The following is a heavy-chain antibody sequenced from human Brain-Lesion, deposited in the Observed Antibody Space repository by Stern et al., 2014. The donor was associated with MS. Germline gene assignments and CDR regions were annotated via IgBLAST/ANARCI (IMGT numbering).Heavy chain of an antibody. J-gene: IGHJ4*02. Sequence: QVQLVQWGAGLLKPSETLSLTCAVSGGSFSGYYWTWIRQSTEKGLELIGQIDHSGSAKYNPSLKSRVTMSVDTSNTHFSLKLSSVTAADTAVYYCARGPYYFDGSGYHYWGQGTQVTVSS. CDR1: GGSFSGYY. D-gene: IGHD3-22*01. CDR2: IDHSGSA. CDR3: ARGPYYFDGSGYHY. V-gene: IGHV4-34*01.